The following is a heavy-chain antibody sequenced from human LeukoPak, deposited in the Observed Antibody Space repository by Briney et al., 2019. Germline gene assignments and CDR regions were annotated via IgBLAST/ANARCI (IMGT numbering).Heavy chain of an antibody. CDR1: GGSISSSSYY. CDR2: IYYSGST. Sequence: PSETLSLTCTVSGGSISSSSYYWGWIRQPPGKGLEWIGSIYYSGSTYYNPSLKSRVTISVDTSKNQFSLKLSSVTAADTAVYYCARDYGDYPEYYYYYMDVWGKGTTVTVSS. CDR3: ARDYGDYPEYYYYYMDV. J-gene: IGHJ6*03. V-gene: IGHV4-39*07. D-gene: IGHD4-17*01.